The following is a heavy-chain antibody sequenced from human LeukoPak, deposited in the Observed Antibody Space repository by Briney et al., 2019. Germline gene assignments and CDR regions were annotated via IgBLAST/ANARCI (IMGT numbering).Heavy chain of an antibody. Sequence: SETLSLTCTVSGGSISSYYWSWIRQPPGKGLEWIGYIYYSGSTNYNPSLKSRVTISVDTSKNQFSLKLSSVTAADTAVCYCARRRCSSTSCYVPAGWFDPWGQGTLVTVSS. V-gene: IGHV4-59*08. J-gene: IGHJ5*02. CDR1: GGSISSYY. D-gene: IGHD2-2*01. CDR2: IYYSGST. CDR3: ARRRCSSTSCYVPAGWFDP.